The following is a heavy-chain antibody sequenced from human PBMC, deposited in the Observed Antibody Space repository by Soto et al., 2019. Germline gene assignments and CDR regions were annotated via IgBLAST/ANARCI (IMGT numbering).Heavy chain of an antibody. CDR3: ARFLEYCSGGSCYYYYYGMDV. V-gene: IGHV1-69*01. CDR2: IITIFGTA. CDR1: GGTFSSYA. Sequence: QVQLVQSGAEVKKPGSSVKVSCKASGGTFSSYAISWVRQAPGQGLEWMGGIITIFGTANYAQKFQGRVTITADESTSTAYMELSSLRSEDTAVYYCARFLEYCSGGSCYYYYYGMDVWGQGTTVTVSS. J-gene: IGHJ6*02. D-gene: IGHD2-15*01.